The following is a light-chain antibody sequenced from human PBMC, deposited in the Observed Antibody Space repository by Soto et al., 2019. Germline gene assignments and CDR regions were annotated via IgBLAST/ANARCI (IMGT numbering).Light chain of an antibody. J-gene: IGKJ1*01. Sequence: IQMTHSPSTLSSSVGYRVTITCRASQSISSWLSWYQQKPGKAPKLLIYKASSLESGVPSRLSGSGSGTEFTITISSLQPDDFATYYCQQYNSYSPTFGQGPKV. CDR2: KAS. CDR3: QQYNSYSPT. CDR1: QSISSW. V-gene: IGKV1-5*03.